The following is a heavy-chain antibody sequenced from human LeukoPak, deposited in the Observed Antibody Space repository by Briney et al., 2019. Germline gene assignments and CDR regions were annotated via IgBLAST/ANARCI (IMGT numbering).Heavy chain of an antibody. CDR3: ARLWFGPYYYYGMDV. CDR1: GFTFSSYW. D-gene: IGHD3-10*01. Sequence: PGGSLRLSCAASGFTFSSYWMSWFRQAPGKGLEWVANIKQDGSEKYYVDSVKGRFTISRDNAKNSLYLQMNSLRAEDTAVYYCARLWFGPYYYYGMDVWGQGTTVTVSS. V-gene: IGHV3-7*01. CDR2: IKQDGSEK. J-gene: IGHJ6*02.